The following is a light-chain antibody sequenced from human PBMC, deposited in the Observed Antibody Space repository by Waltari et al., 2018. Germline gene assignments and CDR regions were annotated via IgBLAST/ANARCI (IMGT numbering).Light chain of an antibody. CDR1: LDITNY. J-gene: IGKJ3*01. Sequence: DLQMTQSPSSLSASVGDRVTITCRASLDITNYLNWYQQKPGKAPKLLIYDASNLDTGVPPRFSGSGSGTDFTLTISSLQPEDIATYYCQQYDNLAFTFGPGTKVNI. V-gene: IGKV1-33*01. CDR2: DAS. CDR3: QQYDNLAFT.